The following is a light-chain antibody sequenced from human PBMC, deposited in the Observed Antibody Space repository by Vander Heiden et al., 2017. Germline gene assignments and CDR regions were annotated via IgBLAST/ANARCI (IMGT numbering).Light chain of an antibody. V-gene: IGLV3-1*01. J-gene: IGLJ2*01. CDR3: QAWDSRTVV. CDR2: QDS. CDR1: KLGDKY. Sequence: SYELTQPPSVSVSPGQTASITCSGDKLGDKYACWYQQKPGQSPVLVIYQDSKRPSGIPERFSGSNSGKTANLTISGTQAMDEADYYCQAWDSRTVVFGGGTKLTVL.